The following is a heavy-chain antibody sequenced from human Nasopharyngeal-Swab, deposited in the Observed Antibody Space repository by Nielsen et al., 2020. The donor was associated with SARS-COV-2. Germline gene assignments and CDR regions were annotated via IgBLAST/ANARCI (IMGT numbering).Heavy chain of an antibody. CDR3: ARLRNYDSSGYSTYYFDY. CDR2: IYYSGST. D-gene: IGHD3-22*01. J-gene: IGHJ4*02. V-gene: IGHV4-61*07. Sequence: WIRQPPGKGLGWIGYIYYSGSTNYNPSLKSRVTISVDTSKNQFSLKLSSVTAADTAVYYCARLRNYDSSGYSTYYFDYWGQGTLVTVSS.